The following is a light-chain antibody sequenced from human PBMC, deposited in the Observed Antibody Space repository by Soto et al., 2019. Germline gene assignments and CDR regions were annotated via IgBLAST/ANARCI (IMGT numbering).Light chain of an antibody. J-gene: IGKJ1*01. CDR3: QHYSSYSRT. CDR2: KAS. CDR1: QSINSW. V-gene: IGKV1-5*03. Sequence: DIQMTQSPSTLSASVVDRVTITCRASQSINSWLAWYQQKPGKAPKLLIYKASSLESGVPSRFSGSGYGTEFTLTISSLQPDDFATYYCQHYSSYSRTFGQGTKVEIK.